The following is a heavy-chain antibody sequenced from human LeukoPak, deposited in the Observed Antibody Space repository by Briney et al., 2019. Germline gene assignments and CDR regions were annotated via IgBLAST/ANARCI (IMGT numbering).Heavy chain of an antibody. J-gene: IGHJ4*02. D-gene: IGHD6-13*01. CDR2: INSDGSSR. V-gene: IGHV3-74*01. CDR1: GFTFSNYW. Sequence: GGSLRLSCAASGFTFSNYWMHWVRQAPGRGLVWVSRINSDGSSRNYADSVKGRFTISRDNAKNTLYLQMSSLRAEDTAVYYCASASSHRIAAGGDYWGQGTLVTVSS. CDR3: ASASSHRIAAGGDY.